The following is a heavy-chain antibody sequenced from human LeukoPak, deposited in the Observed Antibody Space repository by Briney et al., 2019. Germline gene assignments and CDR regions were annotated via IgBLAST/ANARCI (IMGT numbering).Heavy chain of an antibody. Sequence: SETLSLTCTVSGGSIRSETYYWAWIRQPPGKGLEWIVSIYYSGFIFHNPSLKSRVTMSIHTSKNPLSLNLTSVPAADTAVYYCARHFGQLAPFELWGQGTLVTVSS. J-gene: IGHJ4*02. CDR2: IYYSGFI. CDR3: ARHFGQLAPFEL. CDR1: GGSIRSETYY. V-gene: IGHV4-39*01. D-gene: IGHD3/OR15-3a*01.